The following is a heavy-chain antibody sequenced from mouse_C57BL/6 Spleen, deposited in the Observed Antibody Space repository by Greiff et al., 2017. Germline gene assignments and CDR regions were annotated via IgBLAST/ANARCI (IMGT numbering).Heavy chain of an antibody. CDR3: AREGVYDGYEGFDY. Sequence: ESGPGLVKPSQSLSLTCSVTGYSITSGYYWNWIRQFPGNKLEWMGYISYDGSNNYNPSLKNRISITRDTSKNQFFLKLNSVTTEDTATYYCAREGVYDGYEGFDYWGQGTTLTVSS. CDR1: GYSITSGYY. D-gene: IGHD2-3*01. V-gene: IGHV3-6*01. CDR2: ISYDGSN. J-gene: IGHJ2*01.